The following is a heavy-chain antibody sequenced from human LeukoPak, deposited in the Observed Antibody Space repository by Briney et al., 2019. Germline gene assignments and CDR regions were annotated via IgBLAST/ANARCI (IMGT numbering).Heavy chain of an antibody. CDR1: GYPFTAYY. V-gene: IGHV1-2*02. D-gene: IGHD2-15*01. CDR2: IDPNRGGT. J-gene: IGHJ4*02. CDR3: AREAGAAPDY. Sequence: ASVKVSCKASGYPFTAYYIHWVRQAPGQGLEWMGWIDPNRGGTNYAQKFQGRVTMTRDTSISTVYMELSRLRSDGTAVYYCAREAGAAPDYWRQGTLVTVSS.